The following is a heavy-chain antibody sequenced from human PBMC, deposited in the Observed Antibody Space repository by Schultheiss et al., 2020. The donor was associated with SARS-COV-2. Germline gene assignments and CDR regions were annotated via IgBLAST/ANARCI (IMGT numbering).Heavy chain of an antibody. CDR2: IRRSDTHT. V-gene: IGHV3-21*01. J-gene: IGHJ4*02. CDR1: GFTFSSYS. CDR3: ARGLGLGHAYFDY. Sequence: GGSLRLSCEASGFTFSSYSMNWVRLAPGKGLEWVSSIRRSDTHTYYADSVKGRFTIYRDNSKNTLYLQMNSLRAEDTAVYYCARGLGLGHAYFDYWGQGTLVTVSS. D-gene: IGHD3/OR15-3a*01.